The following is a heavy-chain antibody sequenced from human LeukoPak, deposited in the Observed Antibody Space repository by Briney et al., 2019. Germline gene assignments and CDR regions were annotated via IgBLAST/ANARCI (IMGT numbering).Heavy chain of an antibody. V-gene: IGHV3-11*04. D-gene: IGHD6-19*01. CDR2: ISSSGFTI. Sequence: GGSLRLSCAASGFTFSDYYMTWIRQAPGKGLEWLSYISSSGFTIDYADSVKGRFTISRDNAKKSLDLQMNSLRAEDTAVYYCARGSGWSVPVDYWGQGTLVTVSS. J-gene: IGHJ4*02. CDR1: GFTFSDYY. CDR3: ARGSGWSVPVDY.